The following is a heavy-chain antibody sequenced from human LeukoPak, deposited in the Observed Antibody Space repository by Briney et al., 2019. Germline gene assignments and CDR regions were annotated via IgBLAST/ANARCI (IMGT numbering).Heavy chain of an antibody. CDR2: INPNSGGT. CDR1: GYTFTGYY. Sequence: ASVKVSCKASGYTFTGYYLNWVRQAPGQGLEWMGWINPNSGGTNYAQKLQGRVTMTTDTSTSTAYMELRSLRSDDTAVYYCAREDDYWAFDHWGQGTLVTVSS. D-gene: IGHD2-8*02. V-gene: IGHV1-2*02. J-gene: IGHJ4*02. CDR3: AREDDYWAFDH.